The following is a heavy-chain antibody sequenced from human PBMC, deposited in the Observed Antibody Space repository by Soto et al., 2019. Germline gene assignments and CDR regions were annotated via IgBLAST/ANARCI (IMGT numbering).Heavy chain of an antibody. V-gene: IGHV3-73*01. CDR2: IRSKANSYAT. D-gene: IGHD3-3*01. CDR1: GFTFSGSA. CDR3: TRKYYDFWSGYYYGMDV. Sequence: GGSLRLSCAASGFTFSGSAMHWVRQASGKGLEWVGRIRSKANSYATAYAASVKGRFTISRDDSKNTAYLQMNSLKTEDTAVYYCTRKYYDFWSGYYYGMDVWGQGTTVTVSS. J-gene: IGHJ6*02.